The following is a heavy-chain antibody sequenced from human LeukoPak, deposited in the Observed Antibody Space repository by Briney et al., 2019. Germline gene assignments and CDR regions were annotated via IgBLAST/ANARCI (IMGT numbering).Heavy chain of an antibody. J-gene: IGHJ4*02. CDR2: IYSGGST. CDR3: ARIDFWSGYYGDY. V-gene: IGHV3-66*01. D-gene: IGHD3-3*01. CDR1: GFTFSSYA. Sequence: GRSLRLSCAASGFTFSSYAMHWVRQAPGKGLEWVSVIYSGGSTYYADSVKGRFTISRDNSKNTLYLQMNSLRAEDTAVYYCARIDFWSGYYGDYWGQGTLVTVSS.